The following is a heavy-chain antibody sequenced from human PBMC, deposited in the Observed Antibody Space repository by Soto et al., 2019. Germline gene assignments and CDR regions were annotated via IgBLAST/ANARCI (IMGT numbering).Heavy chain of an antibody. V-gene: IGHV3-23*01. CDR1: GFDFSTYA. CDR3: CHTSTNDGVDF. D-gene: IGHD3-16*01. CDR2: VSGNGDTT. Sequence: VQLLESGGDLVQPGGSLRVSCAASGFDFSTYAMTWVRQTPGKGLEWVSSVSGNGDTTYYADSLKGRFTISRDNFNNTLYWQMTNLRGEDTAIYFCCHTSTNDGVDFWGQGTLVTVSS. J-gene: IGHJ1*01.